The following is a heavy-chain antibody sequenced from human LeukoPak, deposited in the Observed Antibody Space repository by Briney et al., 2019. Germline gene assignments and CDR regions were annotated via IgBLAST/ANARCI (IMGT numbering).Heavy chain of an antibody. D-gene: IGHD5-18*01. Sequence: ASVKVSCKASGYTFTSYGISWVRQAPGQGLEWMGWISAYNGNTNYAQKFQGRVTMTTDTSTSTAYMELRSLRSDDTAVYYCARGDTEIQLWLRGYYYYYMDVWGKGTTVTVSS. CDR1: GYTFTSYG. CDR2: ISAYNGNT. V-gene: IGHV1-18*01. CDR3: ARGDTEIQLWLRGYYYYYMDV. J-gene: IGHJ6*03.